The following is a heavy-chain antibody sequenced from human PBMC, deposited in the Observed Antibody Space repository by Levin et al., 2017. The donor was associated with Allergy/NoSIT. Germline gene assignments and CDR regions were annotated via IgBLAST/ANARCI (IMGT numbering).Heavy chain of an antibody. V-gene: IGHV3-74*01. J-gene: IGHJ4*02. Sequence: VASVKVSCAASGFTFSSYWMHWVRQAPGKGLVWVSRINSDGSSTTYADSVKGRFTISRDNAKNTLYLQMNSLRAEDTAVYYCARDGTSARADYWGQGTLVTVSS. D-gene: IGHD1-14*01. CDR2: INSDGSST. CDR1: GFTFSSYW. CDR3: ARDGTSARADY.